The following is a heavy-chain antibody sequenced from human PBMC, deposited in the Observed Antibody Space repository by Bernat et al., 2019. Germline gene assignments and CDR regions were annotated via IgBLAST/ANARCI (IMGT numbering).Heavy chain of an antibody. V-gene: IGHV2-70*01. CDR1: GFSLSTSGMC. CDR3: ARQDGAARIFDY. CDR2: IDWDDDK. Sequence: QVTLRESGPALVKPTQTLTLTCTFSGFSLSTSGMCVSWIRQPPGKALEWLALIDWDDDKYYSTSLKTRLTISKDTSKNQVVLTMNNMDPVDTATYYCARQDGAARIFDYWGQGTLVTVSS. J-gene: IGHJ4*02. D-gene: IGHD6-6*01.